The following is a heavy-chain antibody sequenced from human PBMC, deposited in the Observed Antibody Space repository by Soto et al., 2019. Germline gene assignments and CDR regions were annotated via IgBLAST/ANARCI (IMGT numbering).Heavy chain of an antibody. CDR2: ISAYNGNT. CDR3: ARGGKYCTNGVRSFYGMDV. V-gene: IGHV1-18*01. CDR1: GYTFTSYG. J-gene: IGHJ6*02. D-gene: IGHD2-8*01. Sequence: QVQLVQSGAEVKKPGASVKVSCKASGYTFTSYGISWVRQAPGQGLEWMGWISAYNGNTNYAQKFQGRVTMTTDTSTSTAYMALRSLRSDDTAVYYCARGGKYCTNGVRSFYGMDVWGQGTTVTVSS.